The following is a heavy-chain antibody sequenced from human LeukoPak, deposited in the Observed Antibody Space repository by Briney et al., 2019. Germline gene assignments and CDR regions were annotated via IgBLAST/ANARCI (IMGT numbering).Heavy chain of an antibody. CDR2: IYTSGST. J-gene: IGHJ5*02. Sequence: SETLSLTCTVSGGSISSGSYYWSWIRQPAGRGLEWIGRIYTSGSTNYNPSLKSRVTISVDTSKNQFSLKLSSVTAADTAVYYCAREGGDITIDGSADPWGQGTLVTVSS. D-gene: IGHD3-10*01. V-gene: IGHV4-61*02. CDR3: AREGGDITIDGSADP. CDR1: GGSISSGSYY.